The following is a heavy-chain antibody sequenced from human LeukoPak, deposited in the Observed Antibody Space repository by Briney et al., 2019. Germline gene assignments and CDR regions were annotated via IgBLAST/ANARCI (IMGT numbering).Heavy chain of an antibody. CDR2: INPNSGGT. Sequence: GASVKVSCKASGYTFTGYYMHWVRQAPGQGLEWMGWINPNSGGTNYAQKFQGRVTMTRETSISTAYMELSRLRADGAHVCYCPRDLGIVATRGLDYWGQGTLVSVSS. V-gene: IGHV1-2*02. D-gene: IGHD5-12*01. J-gene: IGHJ4*02. CDR1: GYTFTGYY. CDR3: PRDLGIVATRGLDY.